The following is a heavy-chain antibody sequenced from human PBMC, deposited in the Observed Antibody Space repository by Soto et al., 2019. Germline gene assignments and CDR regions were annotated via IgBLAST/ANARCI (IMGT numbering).Heavy chain of an antibody. CDR1: GGSFSDFA. J-gene: IGHJ4*02. CDR2: IIPMFAAT. CDR3: ARGAIVAVPAALSSYHDYTNYRYDS. Sequence: QVQLAQSGAEMTKPGSSVKVSCRASGGSFSDFAFSWVRQAPGQGLEWMGGIIPMFAATKYAQRLQDRVTITVDESTSTVYLALNSLTSQDTAIYYCARGAIVAVPAALSSYHDYTNYRYDSWGQGTLVTVSS. V-gene: IGHV1-69*01. D-gene: IGHD2-15*01.